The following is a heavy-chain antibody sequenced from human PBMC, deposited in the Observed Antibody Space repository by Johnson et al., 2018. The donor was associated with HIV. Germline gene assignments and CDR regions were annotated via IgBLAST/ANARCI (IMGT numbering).Heavy chain of an antibody. Sequence: VQLVESGGGLVQPGGSLRLSCAASGFIFSSYAMHWVRQAPGKGLEYISTISSNGGSTYYANSVKGRFTISSDNSKNTLYLQMGSLRAEDMAVYYGARGGLEMATITDAFDIWGQGTMVTVSS. J-gene: IGHJ3*02. CDR2: ISSNGGST. V-gene: IGHV3-64*01. CDR1: GFIFSSYA. D-gene: IGHD5-24*01. CDR3: ARGGLEMATITDAFDI.